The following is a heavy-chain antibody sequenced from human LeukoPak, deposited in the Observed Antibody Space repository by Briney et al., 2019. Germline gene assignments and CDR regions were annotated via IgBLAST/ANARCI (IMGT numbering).Heavy chain of an antibody. J-gene: IGHJ5*02. CDR1: GFPFSSYG. CDR3: AKKSQGSSGWYHADWFDP. V-gene: IGHV3-23*01. Sequence: GGSLRLSCAASGFPFSSYGMHWVRQAPGKGLEWVSAISGSGGSTYYADSVRGRFTISRDNSKNTLYLQMNSLRAEDTAVYYCAKKSQGSSGWYHADWFDPWGQGTLVTVSS. D-gene: IGHD6-19*01. CDR2: ISGSGGST.